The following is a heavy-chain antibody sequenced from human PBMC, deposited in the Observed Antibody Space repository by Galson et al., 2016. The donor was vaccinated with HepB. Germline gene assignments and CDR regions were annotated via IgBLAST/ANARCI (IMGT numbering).Heavy chain of an antibody. CDR1: GFTFSTYS. CDR2: ISNSSSYT. CDR3: ARAVAPRRNRPYYYYMDV. D-gene: IGHD1-14*01. Sequence: SLRLSCAAFGFTFSTYSINWIRQAPGKGLEWVSSISNSSSYTHYADSMKGRFTISRDNAKNSLYLQMNSLRAEDTAVYYCARAVAPRRNRPYYYYMDVWGKGTPVTVSS. J-gene: IGHJ6*03. V-gene: IGHV3-21*01.